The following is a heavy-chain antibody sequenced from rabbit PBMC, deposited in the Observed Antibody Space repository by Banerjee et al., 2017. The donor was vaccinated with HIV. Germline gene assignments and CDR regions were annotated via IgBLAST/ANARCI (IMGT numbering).Heavy chain of an antibody. J-gene: IGHJ4*01. V-gene: IGHV1S45*01. Sequence: QEQLVESGGGLVKPEGSLTLTCTASGFSFSYKYVMCWVRQAPGKGLEWIACINTSSGNTVYASWANGRFTISSHNAQNTLYLQLNNLTVADTATYFCARDLAGVIGWNFNLWGPGTLVTVS. D-gene: IGHD4-1*01. CDR3: ARDLAGVIGWNFNL. CDR2: INTSSGNT. CDR1: GFSFSYKYV.